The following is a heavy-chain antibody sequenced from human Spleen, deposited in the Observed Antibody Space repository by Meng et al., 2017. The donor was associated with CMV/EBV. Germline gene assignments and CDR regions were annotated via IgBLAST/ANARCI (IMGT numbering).Heavy chain of an antibody. CDR1: GGTFSTYA. CDR3: ARGSGFWEWLSNYGMDV. D-gene: IGHD3-3*01. Sequence: SVKVSCKASGGTFSTYAISWVRQAPGQGLEWMGGIIPIFGTANYAQEFQGRVTITTDESTSTAYMELSSLRSEDTAVYYWARGSGFWEWLSNYGMDVWGQGTTVTVSS. V-gene: IGHV1-69*05. CDR2: IIPIFGTA. J-gene: IGHJ6*02.